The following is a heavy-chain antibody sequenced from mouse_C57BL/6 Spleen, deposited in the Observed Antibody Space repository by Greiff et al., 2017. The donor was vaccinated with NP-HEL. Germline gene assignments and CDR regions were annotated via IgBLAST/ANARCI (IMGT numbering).Heavy chain of an antibody. CDR3: ARSTLYGSSYVGFDY. Sequence: VQLKQSVAELVRPGASVKLSCTASGFNIKNTYMHWVKQRPEQGLEWIGRIDPANGNTKYAPKFQGKATITADTSSNTAYLQLSSLTSEDTAIYYCARSTLYGSSYVGFDYWGQGTTLTVSS. J-gene: IGHJ2*01. CDR2: IDPANGNT. D-gene: IGHD1-1*01. CDR1: GFNIKNTY. V-gene: IGHV14-3*01.